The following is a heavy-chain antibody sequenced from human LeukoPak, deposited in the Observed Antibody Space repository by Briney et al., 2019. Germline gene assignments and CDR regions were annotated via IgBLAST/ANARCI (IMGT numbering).Heavy chain of an antibody. D-gene: IGHD1-14*01. CDR3: ARVNPFYYLDY. Sequence: PGGSLRLSCAASGFTFSSYEMNWVRQAPGKGLEWVSYISSSGSTIYYADSVKGRFTISRDNAKNSLYLQMNSLRAEDTAVYYCARVNPFYYLDYWGQGTLVTVSS. CDR2: ISSSGSTI. CDR1: GFTFSSYE. V-gene: IGHV3-48*03. J-gene: IGHJ4*02.